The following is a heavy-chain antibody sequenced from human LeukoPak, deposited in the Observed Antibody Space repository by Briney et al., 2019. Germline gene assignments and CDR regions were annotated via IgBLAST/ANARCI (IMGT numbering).Heavy chain of an antibody. CDR3: ARNGVVSDAFDV. CDR2: ISSSSGYI. V-gene: IGHV3-21*01. CDR1: GFTFSSSS. Sequence: GGSPRLSCAASGFTFSSSSMNWVRQAPGKGLEWVSSISSSSGYIYYADSVKGRFTISRDNAKNSLYLQMNSLGAEDTAVYYCARNGVVSDAFDVWGQGTMVTVSS. J-gene: IGHJ3*01. D-gene: IGHD3-3*01.